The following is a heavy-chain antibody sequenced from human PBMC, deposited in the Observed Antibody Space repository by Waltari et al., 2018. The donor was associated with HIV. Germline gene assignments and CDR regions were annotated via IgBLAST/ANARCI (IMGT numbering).Heavy chain of an antibody. CDR3: AKNSGYDFFDY. D-gene: IGHD5-12*01. CDR1: GGSISSGSYY. Sequence: QVHLQASGPGLVKPSQTLSLTCIVTGGSISSGSYYWSWIREPAGKGLEWIGPIYTSGRTNYNPSLKSRVAISVDTSKNQFSLKLSSVTAADTAVYYGAKNSGYDFFDYWGQGTLVTVSS. V-gene: IGHV4-61*02. J-gene: IGHJ4*02. CDR2: IYTSGRT.